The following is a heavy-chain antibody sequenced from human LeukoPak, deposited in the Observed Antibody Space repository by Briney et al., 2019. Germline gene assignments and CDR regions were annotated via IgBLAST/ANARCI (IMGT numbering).Heavy chain of an antibody. CDR3: AKTKRASLYYYDANDFFDY. J-gene: IGHJ4*02. CDR2: ISSSSSTI. Sequence: GGSLRLSCAASGFTFSSYSMNWVRQAPGKGLEWVSYISSSSSTIYYADSVKGRFTISRDNAKNSLYLQMNSLRAEDTAVYYCAKTKRASLYYYDANDFFDYWGQGTLVTVSS. V-gene: IGHV3-48*01. D-gene: IGHD3-22*01. CDR1: GFTFSSYS.